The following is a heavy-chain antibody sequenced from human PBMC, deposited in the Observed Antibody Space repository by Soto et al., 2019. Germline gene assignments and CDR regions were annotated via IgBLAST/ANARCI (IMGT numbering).Heavy chain of an antibody. CDR3: AKFSGYDFWSGHTVAEYFQH. CDR1: GFTFSSYA. J-gene: IGHJ1*01. V-gene: IGHV3-23*01. Sequence: GGSLRLSCAASGFTFSSYAMSWVRQAPGKGLEWVSAISGSGGSTYYADSVKGRFTISRDNSKNTLYLEMNSLRAEDTAVYYCAKFSGYDFWSGHTVAEYFQHWGQGTLVTVSS. D-gene: IGHD3-3*01. CDR2: ISGSGGST.